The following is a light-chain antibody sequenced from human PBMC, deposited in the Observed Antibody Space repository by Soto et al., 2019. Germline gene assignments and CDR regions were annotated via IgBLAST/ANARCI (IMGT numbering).Light chain of an antibody. V-gene: IGLV1-40*01. CDR1: SSNIGTPHD. J-gene: IGLJ1*01. Sequence: QSVLTQPPSVSGAPGQRVTISCTGDSSNIGTPHDVQWYQQLPGTAPKLLIYADYERPSGVPDRFSDSKSGTSATLAITGLQTGDEADYYCGTWDSSLSASVFGTGTKVTVL. CDR2: ADY. CDR3: GTWDSSLSASV.